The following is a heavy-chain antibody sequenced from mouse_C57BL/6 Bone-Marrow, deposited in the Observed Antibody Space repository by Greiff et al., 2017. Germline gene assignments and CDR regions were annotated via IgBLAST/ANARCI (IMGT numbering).Heavy chain of an antibody. CDR3: ARPYGYAWFAY. V-gene: IGHV5-12*01. CDR2: ISNGGGST. D-gene: IGHD2-2*01. Sequence: EVKLQESGGGLVQPGGSLKLSCAASGFTFSDYYMYWVRQTPEKRLEWVAYISNGGGSTYYPDTVKGRFTISRDNAKNTLYLQMSRLKSEDTAMYYCARPYGYAWFAYWGQGTLVTVSA. J-gene: IGHJ3*01. CDR1: GFTFSDYY.